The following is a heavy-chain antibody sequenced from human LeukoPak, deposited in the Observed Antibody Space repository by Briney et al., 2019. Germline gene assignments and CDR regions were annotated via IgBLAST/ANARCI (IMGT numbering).Heavy chain of an antibody. J-gene: IGHJ4*02. CDR2: INPSAGST. D-gene: IGHD1-26*01. V-gene: IGHV1-46*01. CDR3: ARKGVGALMLDY. Sequence: ASVKVSCKASGYTFTGYYMHWVRQAPGQGLEWMGIINPSAGSTSFAQNFQGRVTMTRDTSTSTVYMELSSLRSEDTAVYYCARKGVGALMLDYWGQGTLVTVSP. CDR1: GYTFTGYY.